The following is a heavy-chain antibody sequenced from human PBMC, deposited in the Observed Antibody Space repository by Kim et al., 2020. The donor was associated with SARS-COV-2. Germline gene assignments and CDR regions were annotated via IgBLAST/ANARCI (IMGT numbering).Heavy chain of an antibody. Sequence: GGSLRLSCAASGFTFDDYAMHWVRQAPGKGLEWVSGISWNSGSIGYADSVKGRFTISRDNAKNSLYLHMNSLRAEDTALYYCAKDIGRYCSGGSCPIWFDPWGQGTLVTVSS. D-gene: IGHD2-15*01. CDR2: ISWNSGSI. J-gene: IGHJ5*02. CDR1: GFTFDDYA. CDR3: AKDIGRYCSGGSCPIWFDP. V-gene: IGHV3-9*01.